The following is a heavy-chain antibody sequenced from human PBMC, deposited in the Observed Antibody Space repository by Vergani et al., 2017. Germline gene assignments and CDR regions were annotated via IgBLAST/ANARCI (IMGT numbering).Heavy chain of an antibody. Sequence: QLQLQESGSGLVKPSQTLSLTCAVSGGSISSGGYSWSWIRQPPGKGLEWIGYIYHSGSTYYNPSLKSRVTISVDRSKNQFSLKLSSVTAADTAVYYCARGYCSGGSCYSVPCDYWGQGTLVTVSS. CDR2: IYHSGST. D-gene: IGHD2-15*01. CDR1: GGSISSGGYS. V-gene: IGHV4-30-2*01. J-gene: IGHJ4*02. CDR3: ARGYCSGGSCYSVPCDY.